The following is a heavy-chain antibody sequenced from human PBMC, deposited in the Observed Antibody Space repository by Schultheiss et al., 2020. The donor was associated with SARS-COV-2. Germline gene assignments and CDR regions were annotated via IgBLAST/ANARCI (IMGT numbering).Heavy chain of an antibody. D-gene: IGHD1-1*01. CDR3: ARRGGTTYYAFDI. CDR1: VGSISSYY. V-gene: IGHV4-59*08. Sequence: SETLSLTCTVSVGSISSYYWSWIRQPPGKGLEWIGYIYYSGSTNYNPSLKSRVTISVDTSKNQFSLKLSSVTAADTAVYYCARRGGTTYYAFDIWGQGTTVTVSS. J-gene: IGHJ3*02. CDR2: IYYSGST.